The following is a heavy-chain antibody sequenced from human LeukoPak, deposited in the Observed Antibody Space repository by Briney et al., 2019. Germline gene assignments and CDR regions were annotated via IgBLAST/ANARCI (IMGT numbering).Heavy chain of an antibody. CDR1: GYTFTGYY. CDR3: ARPTESITMIVVVIDLDY. CDR2: INPNSGGT. J-gene: IGHJ4*02. V-gene: IGHV1-2*02. D-gene: IGHD3-22*01. Sequence: ASVKVSCKASGYTFTGYYMHWVRQAPGQGLGWMGWINPNSGGTNYAQKFQGRVTMTRDTSISTAYMELSRLRSDDTAVYYCARPTESITMIVVVIDLDYWGQGTLVTVSS.